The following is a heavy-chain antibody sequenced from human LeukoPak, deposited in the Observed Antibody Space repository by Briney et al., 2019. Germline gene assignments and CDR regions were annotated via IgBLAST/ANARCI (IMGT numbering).Heavy chain of an antibody. Sequence: ASVKVSCKASGYTFTAYYMHWVRQAPGQGLEWMGWINPNSGGTNYAQKFQGRVTMTRDTSISIAYMELSRLRSDDTAVYYCARDRVVVPAAFDYWGQGTLVTVSS. CDR3: ARDRVVVPAAFDY. J-gene: IGHJ4*02. CDR1: GYTFTAYY. CDR2: INPNSGGT. V-gene: IGHV1-2*02. D-gene: IGHD2-2*01.